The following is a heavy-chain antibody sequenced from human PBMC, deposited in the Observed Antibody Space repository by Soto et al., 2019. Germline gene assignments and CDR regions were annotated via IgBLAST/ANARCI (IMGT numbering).Heavy chain of an antibody. CDR1: GGSISSYY. D-gene: IGHD3-22*01. CDR2: IYYSGST. CDR3: ARDRDYYDSSGYYGTCVFDI. V-gene: IGHV4-59*01. J-gene: IGHJ3*02. Sequence: SETLSLTCTVSGGSISSYYWSWIRQPPGKGLEWIGYIYYSGSTNYNPSLKSRVTISVDTSKNQFSLKLSSVTAADTAVYYCARDRDYYDSSGYYGTCVFDIWGQGTMVTVSS.